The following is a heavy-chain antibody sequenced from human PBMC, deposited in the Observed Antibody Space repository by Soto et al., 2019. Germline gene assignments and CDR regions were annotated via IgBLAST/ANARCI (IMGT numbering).Heavy chain of an antibody. Sequence: EVQLLESGGGLVQPGGSLRLSCAASGFTFSSYAMSWVRQAPGKGLEWVSAISGSGGSTYYADSVKGRFTISRDNSKNTLYRQMNSLRAEDTAVYYCAKPPLDSSGRRWSAFDIWGQGTMVTVSS. CDR3: AKPPLDSSGRRWSAFDI. V-gene: IGHV3-23*01. D-gene: IGHD6-19*01. J-gene: IGHJ3*02. CDR1: GFTFSSYA. CDR2: ISGSGGST.